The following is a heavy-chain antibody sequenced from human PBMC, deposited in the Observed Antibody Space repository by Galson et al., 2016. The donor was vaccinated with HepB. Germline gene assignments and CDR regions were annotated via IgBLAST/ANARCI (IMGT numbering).Heavy chain of an antibody. Sequence: SVKVSCKVSGYTFSTYDINWVRQATGQGLEWMGWMNPKSGNTGYAQKFQGRVTMTRNTSTRTAFMELSSLRSEDTAVYYCARGLRAVKPAYSDWFDPWGQGTLVTVFS. V-gene: IGHV1-8*01. CDR3: ARGLRAVKPAYSDWFDP. CDR1: GYTFSTYD. CDR2: MNPKSGNT. D-gene: IGHD2-15*01. J-gene: IGHJ5*02.